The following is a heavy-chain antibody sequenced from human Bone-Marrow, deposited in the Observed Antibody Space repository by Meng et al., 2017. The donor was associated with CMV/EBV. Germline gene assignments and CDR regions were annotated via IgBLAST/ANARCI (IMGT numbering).Heavy chain of an antibody. CDR1: GFSLNSNGMG. Sequence: QITLKESGPALLKPTQTLTLTYTFSGFSLNSNGMGVGWIRQPPGKALEWLALIYWDGDKRYSPSLKSRLTITKDTSNNQVVLTMTNMGPVDTATYFCAHRPTEGLFDYWGQGTLVTVSS. V-gene: IGHV2-5*02. J-gene: IGHJ4*02. CDR3: AHRPTEGLFDY. CDR2: IYWDGDK.